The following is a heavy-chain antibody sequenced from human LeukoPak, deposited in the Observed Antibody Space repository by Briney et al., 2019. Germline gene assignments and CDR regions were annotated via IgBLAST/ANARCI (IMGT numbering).Heavy chain of an antibody. J-gene: IGHJ6*03. CDR3: ARVDTAMDYYYYYYMDV. D-gene: IGHD5-18*01. V-gene: IGHV1-2*02. Sequence: GASVKVSCKASGYTFTGYYMHWVRQAPGQGLEWMGWINPNSGGTNYAQKFQGRVTMTRDTSISTAYMELSRLRSDDTAVYYCARVDTAMDYYYYYYMDVWGKGTTVTVSS. CDR2: INPNSGGT. CDR1: GYTFTGYY.